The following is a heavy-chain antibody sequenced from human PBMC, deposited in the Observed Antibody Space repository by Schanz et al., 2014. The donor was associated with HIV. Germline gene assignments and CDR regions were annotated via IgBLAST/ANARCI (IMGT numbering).Heavy chain of an antibody. Sequence: QVQLVQSGAEVKKPGASVKVSCKASGYTFTSYYIHWVRQAPGQGLEWMGWINPANGVTKYAQKFRDRVTLTRDTSISTLYMELTSLRSDDTAVYYCVRHVNFLKTDFWGQGTLVTVSS. CDR1: GYTFTSYY. CDR2: INPANGVT. J-gene: IGHJ4*02. D-gene: IGHD3-3*01. V-gene: IGHV1-2*02. CDR3: VRHVNFLKTDF.